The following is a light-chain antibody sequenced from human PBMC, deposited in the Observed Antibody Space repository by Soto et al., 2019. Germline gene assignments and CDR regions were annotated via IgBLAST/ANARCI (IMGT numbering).Light chain of an antibody. CDR3: QQYYSYSGLT. V-gene: IGKV1-5*03. CDR2: TAS. CDR1: QSSSSW. Sequence: DIQMTQSPSTLSASVGDRVTITCRASQSSSSWLAWYQQKPGKAPKLLIYTASSLESGVPSRFRGSGSGTEFTLTISILQPDDCATYHCQQYYSYSGLTFGGGTKVEIK. J-gene: IGKJ4*01.